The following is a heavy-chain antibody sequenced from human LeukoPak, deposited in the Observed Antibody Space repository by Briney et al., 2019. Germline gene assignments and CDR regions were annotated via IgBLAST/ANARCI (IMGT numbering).Heavy chain of an antibody. D-gene: IGHD3-10*01. CDR1: GVSISTYS. Sequence: SETLSLTCTVSGVSISTYSWSWIRQPPGKGLEWIGYISYSGSTSYNPSLRSRVTISVDTSKNQFSLKLSSVTAADTAVYYCASRGGDVLWFGELFAYWGQGTLVTVSS. J-gene: IGHJ4*02. CDR2: ISYSGST. V-gene: IGHV4-59*12. CDR3: ASRGGDVLWFGELFAY.